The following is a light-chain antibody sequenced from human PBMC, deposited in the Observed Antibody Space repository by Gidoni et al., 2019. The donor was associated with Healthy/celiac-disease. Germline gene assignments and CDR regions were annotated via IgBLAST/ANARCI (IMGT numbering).Light chain of an antibody. CDR1: SSDVGGYNY. CDR3: SSYTSSSSWV. J-gene: IGLJ3*02. V-gene: IGLV2-14*01. CDR2: DVS. Sequence: SALTQPASVSGSPVQSITISCTGTSSDVGGYNYVSWYQQPPGKAPKLMIYDVSNRPSGVSNRISGSKSGNTASLTISGLQAEDEADYYCSSYTSSSSWVFGGGTKLTVL.